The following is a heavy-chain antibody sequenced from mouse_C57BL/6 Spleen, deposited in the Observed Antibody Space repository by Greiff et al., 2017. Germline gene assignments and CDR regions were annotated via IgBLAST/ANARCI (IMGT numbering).Heavy chain of an antibody. CDR1: EYEFPSHD. J-gene: IGHJ1*03. CDR2: INSDGGST. CDR3: ARRDDYDGYFDV. D-gene: IGHD2-4*01. V-gene: IGHV5-2*01. Sequence: EVKVIESGGGLVQPGESLKLSCESNEYEFPSHDMSWVRKTPEKRLELVAAINSDGGSTYYPDTMERRFIISRDNTKKTLYLQMSSLRSEDTALYYCARRDDYDGYFDVWGTGTTVTVSS.